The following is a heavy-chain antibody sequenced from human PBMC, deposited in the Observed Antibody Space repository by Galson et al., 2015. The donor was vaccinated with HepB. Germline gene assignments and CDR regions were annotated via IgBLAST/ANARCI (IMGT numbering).Heavy chain of an antibody. CDR2: INPDNGNT. CDR1: GYTFTTYG. V-gene: IGHV1-18*04. CDR3: ARGPFFGELIRILVLQH. J-gene: IGHJ1*01. Sequence: SVKVSCKASGYTFTTYGISWVRQAPGQGLEWVGWINPDNGNTNYEQKLQGRVSMTTDTSTSTAYMELRSLRSDDTAVYYCARGPFFGELIRILVLQHWGQGTLVTVSS. D-gene: IGHD3-10*01.